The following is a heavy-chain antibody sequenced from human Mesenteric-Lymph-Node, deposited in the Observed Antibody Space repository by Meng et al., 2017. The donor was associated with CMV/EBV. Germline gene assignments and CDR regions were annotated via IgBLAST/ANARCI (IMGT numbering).Heavy chain of an antibody. CDR2: MNPNAGGT. D-gene: IGHD1-1*01. Sequence: ASVKVSCKASGYTFTDYYIHWVRQAPGQGLEWMGWMNPNAGGTKFAQKFQGRVTMTRDMSISTAYMALSRLTSDDTAVYYCAREEPGGYYYYGMDVWGQGTTVTVSS. J-gene: IGHJ6*02. V-gene: IGHV1-2*02. CDR1: GYTFTDYY. CDR3: AREEPGGYYYYGMDV.